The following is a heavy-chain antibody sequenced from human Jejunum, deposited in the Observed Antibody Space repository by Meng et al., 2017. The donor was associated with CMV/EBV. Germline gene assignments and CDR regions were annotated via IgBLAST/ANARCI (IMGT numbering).Heavy chain of an antibody. D-gene: IGHD3-22*01. J-gene: IGHJ5*02. CDR1: LSTSGVG. V-gene: IGHV2-5*01. CDR2: IYWNNEE. Sequence: LSTSGVGVGWIRQPPGKALEWLGFIYWNNEERYSPSLKSRLNITKDSSKNQVILTMINMDPVDTATYYCAHRKDYYDSSGYYYDWFDPWGQGTLVTVSS. CDR3: AHRKDYYDSSGYYYDWFDP.